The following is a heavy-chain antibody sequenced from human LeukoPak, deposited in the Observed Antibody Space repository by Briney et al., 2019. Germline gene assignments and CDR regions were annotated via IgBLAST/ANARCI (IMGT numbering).Heavy chain of an antibody. CDR2: IYYSGST. J-gene: IGHJ4*02. CDR1: GGSISSSSHY. V-gene: IGHV4-39*07. CDR3: ARDRRDGYNDHSDY. D-gene: IGHD5-24*01. Sequence: SETLSLTCTVSGGSISSSSHYWGWIRQPPGKGLEWIGSIYYSGSTYYNPSLKSRVTISVDTSKNQFSLKLSSVTAADTAVYYCARDRRDGYNDHSDYWGQGTLVTVSS.